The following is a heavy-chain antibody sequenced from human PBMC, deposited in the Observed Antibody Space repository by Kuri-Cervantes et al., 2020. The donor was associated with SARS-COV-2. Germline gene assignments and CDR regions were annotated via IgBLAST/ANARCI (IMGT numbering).Heavy chain of an antibody. CDR1: GFTFGSYV. CDR2: ISVSGGST. CDR3: ARAYCGGDCEFDY. V-gene: IGHV3-23*01. D-gene: IGHD2-21*02. Sequence: GESLKISCAASGFTFGSYVMNWVRQAPGKGLEWVSTISVSGGSTYYADSVKGRFTISRDSSENTLYLQMNSLRAEDTAVYYCARAYCGGDCEFDYWGQGTPVTVSS. J-gene: IGHJ4*02.